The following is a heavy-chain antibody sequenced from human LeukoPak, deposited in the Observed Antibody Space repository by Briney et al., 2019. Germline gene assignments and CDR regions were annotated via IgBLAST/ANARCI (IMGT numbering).Heavy chain of an antibody. J-gene: IGHJ4*02. CDR3: ARGGYSIDY. D-gene: IGHD5-18*01. Sequence: SETLSLTCTVSGGSISSYYWSWIRQPAGKGLEWIGRMYTSGSTNYNPSLKSRVSMSVDTSKNQFSLKLRSVTAADTAVYFCARGGYSIDYRGQGTLVTVSS. CDR1: GGSISSYY. CDR2: MYTSGST. V-gene: IGHV4-4*07.